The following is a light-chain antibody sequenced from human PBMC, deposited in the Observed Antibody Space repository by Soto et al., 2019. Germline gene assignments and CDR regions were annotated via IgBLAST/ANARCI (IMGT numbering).Light chain of an antibody. J-gene: IGKJ2*01. CDR3: QQYYNIPYT. CDR2: RAS. Sequence: DIVMTQSPDSLAVSLGERATINCKSSQSVLYSSDNKNYIAWYQQKAGQPPKLLIYRASTRESGVPDRFSGSGSGTDFTLTISSLQAEDVAVYSCQQYYNIPYTFGQGTKLEIK. V-gene: IGKV4-1*01. CDR1: QSVLYSSDNKNY.